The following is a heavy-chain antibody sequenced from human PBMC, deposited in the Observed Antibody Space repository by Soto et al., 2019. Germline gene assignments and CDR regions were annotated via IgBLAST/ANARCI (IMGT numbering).Heavy chain of an antibody. CDR2: IWYDGSNK. CDR1: GFTFSSYG. D-gene: IGHD3-3*01. Sequence: ALRLSCAASGFTFSSYGMHWVRQAPGKGLEWVAVIWYDGSNKYYADSVKGRFTISRDNSKNTLYLQMNSLRAEDTAVYYCARDPSITIFGVVMDFDYWGQGTLVTVSS. V-gene: IGHV3-33*01. J-gene: IGHJ4*02. CDR3: ARDPSITIFGVVMDFDY.